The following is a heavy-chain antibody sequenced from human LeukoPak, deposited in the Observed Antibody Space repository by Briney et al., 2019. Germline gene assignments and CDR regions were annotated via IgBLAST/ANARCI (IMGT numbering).Heavy chain of an antibody. Sequence: SETLSLTCTVSGGSISSGDYYWSWIRQPPGKGLEWIGYIYYSGSTYYNPSLKSRVTISVDTSKNQFSLKLSSVTAADTAVYYCARVVWYYYGSGSCWHYYYYMDVWGKGTTVTVSS. J-gene: IGHJ6*03. V-gene: IGHV4-30-4*08. CDR1: GGSISSGDYY. CDR3: ARVVWYYYGSGSCWHYYYYMDV. D-gene: IGHD3-10*01. CDR2: IYYSGST.